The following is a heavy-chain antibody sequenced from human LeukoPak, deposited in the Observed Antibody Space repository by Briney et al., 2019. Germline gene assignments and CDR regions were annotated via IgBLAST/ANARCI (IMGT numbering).Heavy chain of an antibody. CDR2: INGRGDNT. Sequence: GGSLRLSCAASGFTFSTHAMSWVRQAPGKGLEWVSAINGRGDNTYYADFVKGRFTISRDNSKSTVFLQMNSLRTEDTAVYYCAKDRVSPGFNLFDPWGQGTLVTVSS. CDR3: AKDRVSPGFNLFDP. V-gene: IGHV3-23*01. CDR1: GFTFSTHA. D-gene: IGHD3-16*01. J-gene: IGHJ5*02.